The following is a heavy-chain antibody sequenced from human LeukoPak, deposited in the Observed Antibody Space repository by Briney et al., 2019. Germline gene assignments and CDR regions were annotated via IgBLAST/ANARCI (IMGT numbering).Heavy chain of an antibody. CDR3: AKGGDFDSASYYSH. J-gene: IGHJ4*02. CDR2: ISGIDDST. CDR1: GFSFNTHA. V-gene: IGHV3-23*01. D-gene: IGHD3-22*01. Sequence: GGSLRLSCATSGFSFNTHAMTWVRQAPGKGPEWVSSISGIDDSTYYADSMKGRFTISRDNSKKTLHLRMNSLRAEDSAVYYCAKGGDFDSASYYSHWGQGILVTVSS.